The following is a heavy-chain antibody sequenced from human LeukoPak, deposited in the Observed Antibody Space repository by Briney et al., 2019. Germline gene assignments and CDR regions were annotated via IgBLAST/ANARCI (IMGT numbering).Heavy chain of an antibody. CDR1: GGSFSGYY. CDR3: ARGLSIAAAGDTHSWFDP. V-gene: IGHV4-34*01. J-gene: IGHJ5*02. Sequence: SETLSLTCAVYGGSFSGYYWSWIRQPPGKGLEWIGEINHSGSTNYNPSLKSRVTISVDTSKNQFSLKLSSVTAADTAVYYCARGLSIAAAGDTHSWFDPWGQGTLVTVSS. D-gene: IGHD6-13*01. CDR2: INHSGST.